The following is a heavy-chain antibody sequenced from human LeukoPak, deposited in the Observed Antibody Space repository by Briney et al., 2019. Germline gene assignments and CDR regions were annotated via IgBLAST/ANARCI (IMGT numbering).Heavy chain of an antibody. D-gene: IGHD6-13*01. CDR1: GYTLTNYG. CDR2: ISANNVNR. J-gene: IGHJ6*03. Sequence: GSSVKVSCQASGYTLTNYGIRWVRRDPGPGLEWMGWISANNVNRNYALKLQDRVSMTTDTSTSTAYMELRSLRSDDTAVYYCARAGSAAVSPYYMDVWGKGTTVTVSS. V-gene: IGHV1-18*01. CDR3: ARAGSAAVSPYYMDV.